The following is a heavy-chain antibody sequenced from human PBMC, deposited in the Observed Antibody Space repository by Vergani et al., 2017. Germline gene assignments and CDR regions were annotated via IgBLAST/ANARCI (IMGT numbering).Heavy chain of an antibody. V-gene: IGHV3-53*04. D-gene: IGHD6-19*01. CDR1: GFTVSSNY. CDR2: IYSGGST. CDR3: AREGTYSSDEGVDAFDI. Sequence: EVQLVESGGGLVQPGGSLILSCAASGFTVSSNYMSWVRQAPGKGLEWVSVIYSGGSTYDADSVKGRFTIARHNSQNTLYLQMDSLRAEDTAVYYCAREGTYSSDEGVDAFDIWGQGTMVTVSS. J-gene: IGHJ3*02.